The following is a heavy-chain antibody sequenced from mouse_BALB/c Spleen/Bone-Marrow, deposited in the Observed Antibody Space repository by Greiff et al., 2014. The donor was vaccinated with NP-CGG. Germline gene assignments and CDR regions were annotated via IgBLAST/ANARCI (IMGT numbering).Heavy chain of an antibody. CDR3: ASYYGSSYDYFDY. J-gene: IGHJ2*01. D-gene: IGHD1-1*01. V-gene: IGHV14-1*02. Sequence: VQLQQSGAELVRPGALVKLSCKASGFNIKDYHMHWVKQRPEQGMEWIGWIDPENGNTIYDPKFQGKASITADTSSNTAYLQLSSLTSEDTAVYYCASYYGSSYDYFDYWGQGTTLTVSS. CDR1: GFNIKDYH. CDR2: IDPENGNT.